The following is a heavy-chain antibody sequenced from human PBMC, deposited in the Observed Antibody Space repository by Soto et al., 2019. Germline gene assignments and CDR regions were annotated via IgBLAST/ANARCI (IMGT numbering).Heavy chain of an antibody. CDR2: IDPSDSQT. CDR1: GYSFAGYW. CDR3: ARQIYDSDSGPNFKYYFDS. J-gene: IGHJ4*02. V-gene: IGHV5-10-1*01. D-gene: IGHD3-22*01. Sequence: PVESLTTSCQGSGYSFAGYWITWVLQMPGKGLEWMGRIDPSDSQTYYSPSFRGHVTISAAKSITTVFLQWSSLRASDTAMYYCARQIYDSDSGPNFKYYFDSWGQGTLVTVSS.